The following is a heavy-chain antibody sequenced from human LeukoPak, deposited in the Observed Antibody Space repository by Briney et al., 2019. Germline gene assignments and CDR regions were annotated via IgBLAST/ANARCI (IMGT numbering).Heavy chain of an antibody. J-gene: IGHJ6*02. CDR2: IWNDGSNK. CDR1: GFTFSSYG. D-gene: IGHD3-9*01. CDR3: AREENYDILTGLYNYYYYGMDV. Sequence: GRSLRLSCAASGFTFSSYGMHWVRQAPGKGLEWVAIIWNDGSNKYYADSVKGRFTISRDNSKNTLYLQMNSLRAEDTAVYYCAREENYDILTGLYNYYYYGMDVWGQGTTVTVSS. V-gene: IGHV3-33*01.